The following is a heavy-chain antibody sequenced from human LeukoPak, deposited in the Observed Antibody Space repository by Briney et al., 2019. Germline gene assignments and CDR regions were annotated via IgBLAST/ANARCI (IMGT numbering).Heavy chain of an antibody. CDR1: GYTFTGYY. Sequence: GASVKVSCKASGYTFTGYYMHWVRQAPGQGLEWMGWINPNSGGTNYAQKFQGRVTMTTDTSTSTAYMELRSLRSDDTAVYYCARRRSSYDIFPDYWGQGTLVTVSS. CDR3: ARRRSSYDIFPDY. V-gene: IGHV1-2*02. J-gene: IGHJ4*02. CDR2: INPNSGGT. D-gene: IGHD3-9*01.